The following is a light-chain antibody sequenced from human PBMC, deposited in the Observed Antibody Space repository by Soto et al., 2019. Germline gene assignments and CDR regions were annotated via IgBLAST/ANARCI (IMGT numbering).Light chain of an antibody. V-gene: IGKV3-20*01. J-gene: IGKJ1*01. CDR3: QQYVSSPRT. Sequence: EIVLTQSPGTLSLSPGEGATLSCRASQSVSSSSLAWYQQKPGQAPRLLIYGASSRDTGIPDRFSGSGSGTDFTLTISRLEQEDFAVYYCQQYVSSPRTFGQGTKGEIK. CDR1: QSVSSSS. CDR2: GAS.